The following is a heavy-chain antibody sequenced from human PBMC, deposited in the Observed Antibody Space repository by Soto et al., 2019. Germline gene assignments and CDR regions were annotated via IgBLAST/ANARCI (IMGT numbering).Heavy chain of an antibody. CDR3: ARDPFGLGSGSYRVGDAFDI. Sequence: QVQLQESGPGLVKPSGTLSLTCAVSSGSISSSNWWSWVRQPPGKGLEWIGEIYHSGSTNYNPSLKSRVTISVDKSKNQFSLKLSSVTAADTAVYYCARDPFGLGSGSYRVGDAFDIWGQGTMVTVSS. J-gene: IGHJ3*02. CDR1: SGSISSSNW. D-gene: IGHD3-10*01. V-gene: IGHV4-4*02. CDR2: IYHSGST.